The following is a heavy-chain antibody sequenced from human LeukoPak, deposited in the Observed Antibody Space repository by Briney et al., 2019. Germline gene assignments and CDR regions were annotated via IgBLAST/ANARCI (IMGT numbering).Heavy chain of an antibody. Sequence: ASVKVSCKASGYTFTACYMHWVRQAPGQGLEWMGWINTKNGDTSYAHKFQGRVTMTRDTSVSTAYMEMRRLTSDDTAVYYCARGADGNWGYWGQGTLVTVSS. CDR2: INTKNGDT. V-gene: IGHV1-2*02. J-gene: IGHJ4*02. CDR3: ARGADGNWGY. CDR1: GYTFTACY. D-gene: IGHD7-27*01.